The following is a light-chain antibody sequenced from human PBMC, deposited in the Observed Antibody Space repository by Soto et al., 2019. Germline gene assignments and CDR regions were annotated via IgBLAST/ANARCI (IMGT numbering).Light chain of an antibody. CDR2: DVS. CDR1: SSDIGGYNY. CDR3: SSYTSSTTLV. V-gene: IGLV2-14*03. J-gene: IGLJ2*01. Sequence: QSALAQPASMSGSPGQSITISCTGTSSDIGGYNYVSWYQQHPGKAPKLIISDVSNRPSGVSNRFSGSKSGNTASLTISGLQTEDEADYYCSSYTSSTTLVFGGGTKLTVL.